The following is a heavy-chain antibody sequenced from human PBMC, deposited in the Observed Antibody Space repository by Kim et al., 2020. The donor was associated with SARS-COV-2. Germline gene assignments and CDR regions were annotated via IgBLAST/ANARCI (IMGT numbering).Heavy chain of an antibody. CDR3: ARTRKITMVRGVYYYYGMDV. J-gene: IGHJ6*02. Sequence: GGSLRLSCAASGFTFSSYAMHWVRQAPGKGLEWVAVISYDGSNKYYADSVKGRFTISRDNSKNTLYLQMNSLRAEDTAVYYCARTRKITMVRGVYYYYGMDVWGQGTTVTVSS. D-gene: IGHD3-10*01. CDR1: GFTFSSYA. CDR2: ISYDGSNK. V-gene: IGHV3-30-3*01.